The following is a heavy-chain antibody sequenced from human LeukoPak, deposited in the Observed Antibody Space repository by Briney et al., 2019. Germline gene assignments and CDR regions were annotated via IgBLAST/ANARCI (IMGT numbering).Heavy chain of an antibody. CDR3: ARGTGDRSFASFDY. CDR2: IYYSGST. D-gene: IGHD7-27*01. J-gene: IGHJ4*02. V-gene: IGHV4-61*08. Sequence: PSETLSLTCTVSGGSISSADYYWTWIRQPPGKGLEWIGYIYYSGSTNYNPSLKSRVTISVDTSKNQFSLKLSSVTAADTAVYYCARGTGDRSFASFDYWGQGTLVTVSS. CDR1: GGSISSADYY.